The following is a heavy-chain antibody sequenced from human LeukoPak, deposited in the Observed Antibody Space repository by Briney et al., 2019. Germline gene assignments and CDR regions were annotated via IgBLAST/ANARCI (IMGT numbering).Heavy chain of an antibody. V-gene: IGHV4-59*01. CDR2: IYYSGST. CDR1: GGSISSYY. D-gene: IGHD2-2*01. J-gene: IGHJ4*02. Sequence: SETLSLTCTVSGGSISSYYWSWIRQPPGKGPEWIGYIYYSGSTNYNPSLKSRVTISVDTSKNQFSLKLSSVTAADTAVYYCARIVVPPYYFDYWGQGTLVTVSS. CDR3: ARIVVPPYYFDY.